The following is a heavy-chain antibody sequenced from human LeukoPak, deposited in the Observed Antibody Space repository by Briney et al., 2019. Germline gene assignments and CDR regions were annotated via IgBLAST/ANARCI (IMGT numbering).Heavy chain of an antibody. D-gene: IGHD5-24*01. Sequence: GGSLRLSCAVSGLTFSSYNMNWVRQAPGKGLEWVSYISNSGSMIYYADSVKGRFTLSRDNAKNSLYLQMNSLRAEDTAVYYCAREGREMATVGNDYWGQGTLATVSS. J-gene: IGHJ4*02. CDR3: AREGREMATVGNDY. V-gene: IGHV3-48*01. CDR2: ISNSGSMI. CDR1: GLTFSSYN.